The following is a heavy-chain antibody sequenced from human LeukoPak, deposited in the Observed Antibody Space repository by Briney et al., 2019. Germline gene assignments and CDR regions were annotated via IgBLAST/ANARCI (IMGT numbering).Heavy chain of an antibody. D-gene: IGHD3-22*01. CDR3: AKDYDDSSGYYPHFDY. CDR2: ISGSGGST. V-gene: IGHV3-23*01. J-gene: IGHJ4*02. Sequence: GGSLRLSCAASGFTFSSYAMSWVRQAPGKGLEWVSAISGSGGSTYYADSVKGRFTISRDNSKNTLYLQMNSLRAEDTAVHYCAKDYDDSSGYYPHFDYWGQGTLVTVSS. CDR1: GFTFSSYA.